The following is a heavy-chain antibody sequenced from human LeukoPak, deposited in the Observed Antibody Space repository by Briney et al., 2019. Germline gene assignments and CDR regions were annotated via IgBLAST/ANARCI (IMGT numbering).Heavy chain of an antibody. D-gene: IGHD3-22*01. CDR3: ARESSGYQTYFDS. CDR1: GGSICRGGYY. CDR2: IHYPRRT. Sequence: PQTLSLTRTVSGGSICRGGYYWSWIRQRPGKGLEWIGYIHYPRRTYYNPSLKSRIIMSVDTSKNQFSLKISSVTAADTAVNYCARESSGYQTYFDSWGQGILVTVSS. J-gene: IGHJ4*02. V-gene: IGHV4-31*03.